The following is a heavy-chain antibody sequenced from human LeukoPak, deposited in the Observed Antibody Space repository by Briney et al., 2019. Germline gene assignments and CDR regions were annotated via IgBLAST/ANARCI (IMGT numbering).Heavy chain of an antibody. CDR1: GDSINKYY. D-gene: IGHD3-10*02. Sequence: PSETLSLTCTVSGDSINKYYWSWLRQTPGEGLEWIGFVAYSGNSNYNPSLESRVTISIDTSKNQFSLKLNSVTAADTAMYYCARVVRGAVTFNRFDPWGKGTLVTVSS. J-gene: IGHJ5*02. V-gene: IGHV4-59*01. CDR2: VAYSGNS. CDR3: ARVVRGAVTFNRFDP.